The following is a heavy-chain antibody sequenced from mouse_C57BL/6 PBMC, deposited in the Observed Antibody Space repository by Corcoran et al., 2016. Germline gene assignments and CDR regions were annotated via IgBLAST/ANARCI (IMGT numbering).Heavy chain of an antibody. J-gene: IGHJ2*01. V-gene: IGHV1-75*01. CDR2: IFPGSGST. CDR3: AREGYGSRNYFDY. CDR1: GYTFTDYY. D-gene: IGHD1-1*01. Sequence: QVQLRQSGPELVKPGASVKISCKASGYTFTDYYINWVKQRPGQGLEWIGWIFPGSGSTYYNEKFRGKATLTVDKSSSTAYMLLSSLTSEDSAVYFCAREGYGSRNYFDYWGQGTTLTVSS.